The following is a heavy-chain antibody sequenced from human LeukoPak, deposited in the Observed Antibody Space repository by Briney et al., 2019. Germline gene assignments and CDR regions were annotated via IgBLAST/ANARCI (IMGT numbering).Heavy chain of an antibody. V-gene: IGHV3-48*02. Sequence: GGSLRLSCAASGFAFSSYGMNWVRQAPGKGLEWVSYITSSSTTYYADSAKGRFTISRDNAKNSLYLQMNSLRDEDTAVYYCARSYNYALDVWGRGTTVTV. J-gene: IGHJ6*02. CDR3: ARSYNYALDV. CDR2: ITSSSTT. CDR1: GFAFSSYG.